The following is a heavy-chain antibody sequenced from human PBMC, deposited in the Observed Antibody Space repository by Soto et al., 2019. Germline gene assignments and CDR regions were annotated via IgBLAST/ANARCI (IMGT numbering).Heavy chain of an antibody. D-gene: IGHD2-15*01. V-gene: IGHV1-8*01. Sequence: QVQLVQSGAEVKKPGASVKVSCKASGYTFTSYDINWVRQATGQGLEWMGWMNPNSGNTGYAQKFQGRVTMTRNTSISTAYMELSSLRSEDTAVYYCARWGYALQVDTIYYYGMDVWGQGTTVTVSS. CDR1: GYTFTSYD. CDR2: MNPNSGNT. J-gene: IGHJ6*02. CDR3: ARWGYALQVDTIYYYGMDV.